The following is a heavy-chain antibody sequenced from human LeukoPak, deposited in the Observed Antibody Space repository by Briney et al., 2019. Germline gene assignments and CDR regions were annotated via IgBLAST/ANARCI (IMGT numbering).Heavy chain of an antibody. V-gene: IGHV4-34*01. CDR1: GGSFSGYY. CDR2: INHSGST. Sequence: SETLSLTCAVYGGSFSGYYWSWLRQPPGKGLEWLGEINHSGSTNYNPSLKSRVTISVDTSKNQFSLKLSSVTAAHTAVYYCARHRWRINCFDPWGQGTLVTVSS. J-gene: IGHJ5*02. D-gene: IGHD4-23*01. CDR3: ARHRWRINCFDP.